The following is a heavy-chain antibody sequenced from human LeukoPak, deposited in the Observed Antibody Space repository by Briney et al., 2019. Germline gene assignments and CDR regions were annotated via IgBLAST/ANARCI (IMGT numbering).Heavy chain of an antibody. CDR1: GFTFSDYY. V-gene: IGHV3-11*06. Sequence: GGSLRLSCAASGFTFSDYYMSWIRQAPGKGLEWVSSISSSSSYIYYADSVKGRFTISRDNAKNSLYLQMNSLRAEDTAVYYCARDPIYGSGSYEGDYWGQGTLVTVSS. CDR2: ISSSSSYI. CDR3: ARDPIYGSGSYEGDY. D-gene: IGHD3-10*01. J-gene: IGHJ4*02.